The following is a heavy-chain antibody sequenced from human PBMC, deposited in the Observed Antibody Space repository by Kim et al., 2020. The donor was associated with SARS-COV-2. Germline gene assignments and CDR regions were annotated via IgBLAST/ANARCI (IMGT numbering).Heavy chain of an antibody. J-gene: IGHJ4*02. D-gene: IGHD6-19*01. CDR2: IIPIFGTA. V-gene: IGHV1-69*13. CDR3: ARGRVRPPPLGYYFDY. CDR1: GGTFSSYA. Sequence: SVKVSCKASGGTFSSYAISWVRQAPGQGLEWMGGIIPIFGTANYAQKFQGRVTITADESTSTAYMELSSLRSEDTAVYYCARGRVRPPPLGYYFDYWGQGTLVTVSS.